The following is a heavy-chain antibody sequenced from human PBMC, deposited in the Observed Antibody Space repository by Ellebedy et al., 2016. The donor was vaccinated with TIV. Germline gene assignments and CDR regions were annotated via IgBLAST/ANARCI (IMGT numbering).Heavy chain of an antibody. D-gene: IGHD2-15*01. CDR1: GYTFTQYA. J-gene: IGHJ5*02. Sequence: AASVKVSCKASGYTFTQYAIHWLRQARGQSLEWMGWINVADGKTKYSQKVQGRVTFTRDTSANTAYMNLSGLTSEDSGIYYCARDPLGYWSGGSCSNNWFDPWGQGTLVTVSS. V-gene: IGHV1-3*01. CDR3: ARDPLGYWSGGSCSNNWFDP. CDR2: INVADGKT.